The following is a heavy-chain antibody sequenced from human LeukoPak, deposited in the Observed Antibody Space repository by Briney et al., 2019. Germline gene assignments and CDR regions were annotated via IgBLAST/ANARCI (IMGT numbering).Heavy chain of an antibody. D-gene: IGHD6-19*01. CDR2: ISGAYST. V-gene: IGHV3-23*01. Sequence: PGGTLRLSCAASGFIFSNYGMIWVRQTPGKGLEWVSTISGAYSTYYADSVKGRFTISRDNSKSTLYLQMNSLRVEDTAVYYCTKTGSGWYGDYWGQATLVTVSS. CDR1: GFIFSNYG. CDR3: TKTGSGWYGDY. J-gene: IGHJ4*02.